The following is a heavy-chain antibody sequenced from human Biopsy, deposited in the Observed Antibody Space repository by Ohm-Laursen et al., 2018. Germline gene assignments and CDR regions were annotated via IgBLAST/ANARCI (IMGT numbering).Heavy chain of an antibody. J-gene: IGHJ4*02. CDR3: GNEVHGRDY. CDR2: INQAGTT. CDR1: GKTFSDYQ. V-gene: IGHV4-34*08. D-gene: IGHD2-15*01. Sequence: GTLSLTCAVFGKTFSDYQWSWIRQPPGKGLEWIGQINQAGTTNYNPSLKSRVSISADASKYEFSLRLTSVTVADTAVYLCGNEVHGRDYWGLGAQVTVSS.